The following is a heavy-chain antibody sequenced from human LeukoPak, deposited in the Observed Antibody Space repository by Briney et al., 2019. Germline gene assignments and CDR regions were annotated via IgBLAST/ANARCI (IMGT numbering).Heavy chain of an antibody. CDR3: ARLQGGSTAVFDY. CDR1: GDSINDHY. J-gene: IGHJ4*02. Sequence: SETLSLTCTVSGDSINDHYWSWIRQPPGKGLEWVGYIYYTGRTNYNPSLKSRVTVSVDTSKNHFFLKLSSVTAADTAVYYCARLQGGSTAVFDYWGQGTLVTVSS. CDR2: IYYTGRT. D-gene: IGHD2-15*01. V-gene: IGHV4-59*11.